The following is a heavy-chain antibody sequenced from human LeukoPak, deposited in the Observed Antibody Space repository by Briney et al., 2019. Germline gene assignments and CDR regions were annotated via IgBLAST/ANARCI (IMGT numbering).Heavy chain of an antibody. D-gene: IGHD5-24*01. CDR1: GGSISSYY. Sequence: SETLSLTCTVSGGSISSYYWNWIRQPPGKGLEWIGYIYYSGSTNYNPSLKSRVTISVDTSKDQFSLKLSSVTAADTAVYYCAGRLWRRDGYNLSAFDIWGQGTMVTVSS. V-gene: IGHV4-59*01. J-gene: IGHJ3*02. CDR2: IYYSGST. CDR3: AGRLWRRDGYNLSAFDI.